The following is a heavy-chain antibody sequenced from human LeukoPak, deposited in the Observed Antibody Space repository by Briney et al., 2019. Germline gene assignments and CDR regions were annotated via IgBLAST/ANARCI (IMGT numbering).Heavy chain of an antibody. CDR1: GFTLSSYW. J-gene: IGHJ6*03. V-gene: IGHV3-7*01. Sequence: GGSLRLPCAVSGFTLSSYWMSWVRQAPGKALEWVANIKQDGSEKYYVDSVKGRFTISRDNAKSSLYLQMNSLRAEDTAVYDWARDDYYMDVWGEGTTVTVSS. CDR3: ARDDYYMDV. CDR2: IKQDGSEK.